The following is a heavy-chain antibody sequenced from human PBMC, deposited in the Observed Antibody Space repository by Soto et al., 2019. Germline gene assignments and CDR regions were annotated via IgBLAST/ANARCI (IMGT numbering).Heavy chain of an antibody. Sequence: GGSLRLSCAASGFTFGDYAMQWVRQAPGKGLEWVSAISWNSGSIDYADSVKGRFTISRDNAKNSLYLQMNSLRAEDTALYYCAKSHTTSGWYVTTDYWGQGTRVTVSS. CDR2: ISWNSGSI. D-gene: IGHD6-19*01. V-gene: IGHV3-9*01. CDR1: GFTFGDYA. CDR3: AKSHTTSGWYVTTDY. J-gene: IGHJ4*02.